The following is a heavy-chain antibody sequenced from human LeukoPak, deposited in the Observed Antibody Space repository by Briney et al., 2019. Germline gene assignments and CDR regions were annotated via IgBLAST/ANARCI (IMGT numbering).Heavy chain of an antibody. CDR3: ARGYYDSSGIDY. Sequence: GGSLRLSCAASGFTFSSYSMNWVRQAPGKGLEWVSSISSSSSYMYYADSVKGRFTISRDNAKNSLYLQMNSLRAEDTAVYYCARGYYDSSGIDYWGQGTLVTVSS. CDR1: GFTFSSYS. D-gene: IGHD3-22*01. V-gene: IGHV3-21*01. J-gene: IGHJ4*02. CDR2: ISSSSSYM.